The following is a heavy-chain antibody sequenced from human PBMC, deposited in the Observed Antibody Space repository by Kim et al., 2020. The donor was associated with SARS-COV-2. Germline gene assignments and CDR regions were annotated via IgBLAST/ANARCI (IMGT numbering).Heavy chain of an antibody. CDR2: INPSGGST. J-gene: IGHJ3*02. V-gene: IGHV1-46*01. D-gene: IGHD2-21*02. Sequence: ASVKVSCKASGYTFTSYYMHWVRQAPGQGLEWMGIINPSGGSTSYAQKFQGRVTMTRDTSTSTVYMELSSLRSEDTAVYYCARAYCGGDCYSSSSTSGAFDIWGQGTMVTVSS. CDR3: ARAYCGGDCYSSSSTSGAFDI. CDR1: GYTFTSYY.